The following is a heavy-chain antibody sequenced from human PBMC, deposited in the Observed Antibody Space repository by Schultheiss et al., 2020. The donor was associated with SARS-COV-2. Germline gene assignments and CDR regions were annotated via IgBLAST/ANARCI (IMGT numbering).Heavy chain of an antibody. Sequence: GESLKISCAASGFTFSSYAMHWVRQAPGKGLEWVGRIKSKTDGGTTDYAAPVKGRFTISRDDSKNTLYLQMNSLKTEDTAVYYCTTAPYGASGYWGQGTLVTVSS. V-gene: IGHV3-15*01. J-gene: IGHJ4*02. CDR3: TTAPYGASGY. D-gene: IGHD3-10*01. CDR1: GFTFSSYA. CDR2: IKSKTDGGTT.